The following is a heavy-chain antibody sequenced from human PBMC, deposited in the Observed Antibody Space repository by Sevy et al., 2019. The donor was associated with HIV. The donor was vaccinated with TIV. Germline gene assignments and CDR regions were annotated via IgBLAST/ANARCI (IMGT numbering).Heavy chain of an antibody. V-gene: IGHV4-59*01. Sequence: SETLSLTCTVSGGSISAYYWSWIRQPPGKGLEWIGYIHYTGNTKYNPSLESRVTISVDTSKNQFPLKLSSVPAADTAIYYCARAPPVRSGDDSLNWFAPWGQGTLVTVSS. CDR1: GGSISAYY. D-gene: IGHD5-12*01. CDR3: ARAPPVRSGDDSLNWFAP. CDR2: IHYTGNT. J-gene: IGHJ5*02.